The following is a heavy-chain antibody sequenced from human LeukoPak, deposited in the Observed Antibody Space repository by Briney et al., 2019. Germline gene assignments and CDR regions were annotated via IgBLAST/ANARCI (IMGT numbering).Heavy chain of an antibody. CDR2: ISSSSNTI. CDR1: GFTFSSYS. Sequence: GGSLRLSCVASGFTFSSYSMNWVRQSPGKGLEWVSYISSSSNTIYYADSVKGRFTISRDNANNSLYLQMNSLRAEDTAVYYCARDGFDFWSGYPTTVDYWGQGTLATVSS. V-gene: IGHV3-48*01. CDR3: ARDGFDFWSGYPTTVDY. D-gene: IGHD3-3*01. J-gene: IGHJ4*02.